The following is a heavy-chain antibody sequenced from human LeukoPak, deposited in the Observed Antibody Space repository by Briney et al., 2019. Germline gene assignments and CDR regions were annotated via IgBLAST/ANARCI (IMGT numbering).Heavy chain of an antibody. J-gene: IGHJ1*01. CDR2: ISYDGSNK. D-gene: IGHD2-15*01. CDR1: GFIVSSYA. V-gene: IGHV3-30-3*01. Sequence: GGSLRLSCTASGFIVSSYAMHWVRQAPGKGLEWVAVISYDGSNKYYADSVKGRFTISRDNSKNTLYLQMNSLRAEDTAVYYCARPENRVVAALEYFQHWGQGTLVTVSS. CDR3: ARPENRVVAALEYFQH.